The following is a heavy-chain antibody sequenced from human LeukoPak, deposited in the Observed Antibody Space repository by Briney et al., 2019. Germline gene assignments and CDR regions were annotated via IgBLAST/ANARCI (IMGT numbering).Heavy chain of an antibody. CDR3: ARKGFTETFDY. D-gene: IGHD4-11*01. V-gene: IGHV3-48*01. J-gene: IGHJ4*02. CDR1: GFTFSSYS. CDR2: ISSSSSTI. Sequence: PGGSLRLSCAASGFTFSSYSMNWVRQAPGKGLEWVSYISSSSSTIYYADSVKGRFTISRDNAKNSLYLQMNSLRAEDTAVYYCARKGFTETFDYWGQGTLVTVSS.